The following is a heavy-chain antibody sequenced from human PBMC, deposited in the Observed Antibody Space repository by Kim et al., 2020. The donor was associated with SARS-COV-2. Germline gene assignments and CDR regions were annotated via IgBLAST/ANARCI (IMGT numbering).Heavy chain of an antibody. D-gene: IGHD1-26*01. CDR1: GFTFSNSG. Sequence: GGSLRRSCGASGFTFSNSGMTWVRQAPREGLEWVSTIGGGGATYYADSVKGRFTISRDNSKNTLYLQMNSPRAEDTAVYYCAKGGGSFFDYWGQGTLVTV. V-gene: IGHV3-23*01. CDR3: AKGGGSFFDY. J-gene: IGHJ4*02. CDR2: IGGGGAT.